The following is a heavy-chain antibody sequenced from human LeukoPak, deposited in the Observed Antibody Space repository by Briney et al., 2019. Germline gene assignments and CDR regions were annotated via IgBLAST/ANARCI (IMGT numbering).Heavy chain of an antibody. D-gene: IGHD6-19*01. V-gene: IGHV1-46*01. J-gene: IGHJ4*02. CDR2: INPSGDNT. Sequence: ASVKVSCKASGYTFTNNFMHWVRQAPGQGLEWIGIINPSGDNTWYAQKFQGRVTMTRDMATSTDYLEVSRLRSDDTAVYYCARARSSTQWLLISPFDYWGQGTLVTVSS. CDR3: ARARSSTQWLLISPFDY. CDR1: GYTFTNNF.